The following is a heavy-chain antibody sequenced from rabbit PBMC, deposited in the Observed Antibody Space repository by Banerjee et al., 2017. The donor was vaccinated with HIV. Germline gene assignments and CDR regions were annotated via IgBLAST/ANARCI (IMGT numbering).Heavy chain of an antibody. CDR1: GIDFSSYG. J-gene: IGHJ6*01. Sequence: QQQLEESGGGLVKPGGTLTLSCKAPGIDFSSYGISWVRQAPGKGLEWIGYINTGSGSTDYANWVNGRFTISLDNAQNTVFLQMTSLTAADTATYFCARDLAGVIGWNFGLWGPGTLVTVS. D-gene: IGHD4-1*01. CDR2: INTGSGST. V-gene: IGHV1S43*01. CDR3: ARDLAGVIGWNFGL.